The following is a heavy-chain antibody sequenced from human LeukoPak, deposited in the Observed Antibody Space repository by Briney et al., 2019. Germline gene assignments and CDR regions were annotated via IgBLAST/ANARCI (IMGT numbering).Heavy chain of an antibody. J-gene: IGHJ4*02. Sequence: SGTSLRLSCAASGFTVSSNYMSWVRQAPGKGLEWVSVIYSGGSTYYAESVRGRFAISRDNSKNTLYLQMNSLRAEDTAVYYCARGEGGYDSNFDFWGQGTLVTVSS. V-gene: IGHV3-53*01. CDR3: ARGEGGYDSNFDF. CDR2: IYSGGST. CDR1: GFTVSSNY. D-gene: IGHD5-12*01.